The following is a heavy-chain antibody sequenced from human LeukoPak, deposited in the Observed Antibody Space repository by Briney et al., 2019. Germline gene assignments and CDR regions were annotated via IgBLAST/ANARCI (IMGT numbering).Heavy chain of an antibody. CDR1: GFTVSSNY. J-gene: IGHJ4*02. CDR2: IYSGGST. CDR3: AKATYYYDSSGYYSGGPFDY. V-gene: IGHV3-53*01. D-gene: IGHD3-22*01. Sequence: PGGSLRLSCAASGFTVSSNYMSWVRQAPGKGLEWVSVIYSGGSTYYADSVKGRFTISRDNSKNTLYLQMNSLRAEDTAVYYCAKATYYYDSSGYYSGGPFDYWGQGTLVTVSS.